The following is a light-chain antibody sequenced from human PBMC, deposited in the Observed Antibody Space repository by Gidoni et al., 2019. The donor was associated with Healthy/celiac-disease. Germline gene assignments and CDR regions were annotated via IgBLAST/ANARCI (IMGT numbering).Light chain of an antibody. Sequence: DIQMTQSPSSLSASVGDRVTITCRASQSISSYLNWYQQKPGKAPKLLSYASSSLQSGVPSRFSGSGSGTDFTRTISSLQPEDFATYYCQQSYSLWTFGQGTKVEIK. CDR3: QQSYSLWT. J-gene: IGKJ1*01. CDR2: ASS. V-gene: IGKV1-39*01. CDR1: QSISSY.